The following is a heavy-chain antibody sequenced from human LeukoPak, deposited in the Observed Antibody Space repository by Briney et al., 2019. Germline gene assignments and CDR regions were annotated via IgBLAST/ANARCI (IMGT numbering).Heavy chain of an antibody. CDR3: ARAAYSNGWDYCDH. CDR1: GYTFTTYL. CDR2: INPSGGSA. D-gene: IGHD6-19*01. V-gene: IGHV1-46*04. J-gene: IGHJ4*02. Sequence: ASVKVSCKASGYTFTTYLIHWVRQAPGQGLEWMGIINPSGGSASYAPNLQGWVTMTRDTSTSTVYLELSSLRSEDTAVYYCARAAYSNGWDYCDHLGQGTLVTVSS.